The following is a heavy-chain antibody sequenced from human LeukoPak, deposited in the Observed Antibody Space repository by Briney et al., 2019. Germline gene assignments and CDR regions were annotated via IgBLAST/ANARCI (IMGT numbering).Heavy chain of an antibody. CDR2: ISAYNGNT. CDR1: GYTFTSYG. CDR3: ARLADIVATIRKNWFDP. Sequence: GAPVKVSCKASGYTFTSYGISWVRQAPGQGLEWMGWISAYNGNTNYAQKLQGRVTMTRDTSISTAYMELSRLRSDDTGVYYCARLADIVATIRKNWFDPWGQGTLVTVSS. D-gene: IGHD5-12*01. V-gene: IGHV1-18*01. J-gene: IGHJ5*02.